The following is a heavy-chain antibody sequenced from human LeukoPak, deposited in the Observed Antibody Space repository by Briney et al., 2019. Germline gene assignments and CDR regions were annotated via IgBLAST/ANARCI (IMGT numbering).Heavy chain of an antibody. V-gene: IGHV1-46*03. CDR2: VNPSGGST. J-gene: IGHJ6*03. CDR3: ARGDSSSSRFYYYYMDV. CDR1: GYTFTSYY. Sequence: GASLKVSCKASGYTFTSYYMPCVRQAPGQGLEWMGIVNPSGGSTRKEQKFQGRVTMTRDTSTSTVYMELSSLRSEDTAVYYCARGDSSSSRFYYYYMDVWGKGTTVTVSS. D-gene: IGHD6-6*01.